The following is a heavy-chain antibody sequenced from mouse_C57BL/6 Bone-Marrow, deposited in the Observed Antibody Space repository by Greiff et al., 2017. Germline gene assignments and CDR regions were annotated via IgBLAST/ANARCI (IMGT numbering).Heavy chain of an antibody. V-gene: IGHV5-6*01. CDR2: ISSGGSYT. D-gene: IGHD1-1*01. CDR3: ARHCYGSSFDY. CDR1: GFTFSSYG. Sequence: EVHLVESGGDLVKPGGSLKLSCAASGFTFSSYGMSWVRPTPDKRLEWVATISSGGSYTYYTDSVKGRFTISRDNAKNTLFLQMSSLKSAATAMYYCARHCYGSSFDYWGQGTTLTVSS. J-gene: IGHJ2*01.